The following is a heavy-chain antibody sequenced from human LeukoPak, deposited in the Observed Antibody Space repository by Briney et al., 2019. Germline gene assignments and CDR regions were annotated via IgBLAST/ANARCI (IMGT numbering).Heavy chain of an antibody. D-gene: IGHD3-3*01. V-gene: IGHV4-59*08. CDR1: SGSISSYY. J-gene: IGHJ4*02. Sequence: SETLSLTCTVSSGSISSYYWSWLRQPPAKGLEWIGYIYYTGTTDYNPSLKSRVTISVDTSKNQFSLKLSSVTAADTAVYYCASLNGSGYYFDYWGQGTLVTVSS. CDR3: ASLNGSGYYFDY. CDR2: IYYTGTT.